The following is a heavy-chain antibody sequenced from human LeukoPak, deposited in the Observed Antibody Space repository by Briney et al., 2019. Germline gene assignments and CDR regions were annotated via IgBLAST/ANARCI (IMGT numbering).Heavy chain of an antibody. CDR2: IYYSGST. D-gene: IGHD6-13*01. J-gene: IGHJ5*02. V-gene: IGHV4-39*07. CDR1: GGSISSSSYY. CDR3: ARSYSSSWFLNWFDP. Sequence: SETLSLTCTVSGGSISSSSYYWGWIRQPPGKGLEWIGSIYYSGSTYYNPSLKSRVTISVDTSQNQFSLKLSSVTAADTAVYYCARSYSSSWFLNWFDPWGQGTLVTVSS.